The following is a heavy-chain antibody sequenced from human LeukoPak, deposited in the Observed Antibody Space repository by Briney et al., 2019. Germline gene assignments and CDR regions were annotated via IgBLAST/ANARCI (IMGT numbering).Heavy chain of an antibody. D-gene: IGHD3-10*01. J-gene: IGHJ5*02. CDR1: GGSISSGSYY. V-gene: IGHV4-61*02. Sequence: SETLSLTCTVSGGSISSGSYYWSWIRQPAGKGLEWIGRIYTSGSTNYNPSLKSRVTISVDTSKNQFSLKLSSVTAADTAVYYCARGPPFMVRGSDWFDPWGQGTLVTVSS. CDR2: IYTSGST. CDR3: ARGPPFMVRGSDWFDP.